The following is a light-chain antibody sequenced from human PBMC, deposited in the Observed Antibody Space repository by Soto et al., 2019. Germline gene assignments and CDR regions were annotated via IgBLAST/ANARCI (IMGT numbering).Light chain of an antibody. V-gene: IGLV2-14*01. CDR2: DVS. CDR3: SSYTSSSTLVV. Sequence: QSVLTQPASVSGSPGQSITISCTGTSSDVGDYNYVSWYQQHPGKAPKLMIYDVSNRPSGVSNRFSGSKSGNTASLTISGLQAEDEADYYCSSYTSSSTLVVFGTGPKLTVL. J-gene: IGLJ1*01. CDR1: SSDVGDYNY.